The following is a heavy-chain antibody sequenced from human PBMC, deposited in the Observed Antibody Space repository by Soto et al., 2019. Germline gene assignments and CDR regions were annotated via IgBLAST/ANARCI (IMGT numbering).Heavy chain of an antibody. CDR3: ATHDGPAAAGLVLDF. D-gene: IGHD6-13*01. V-gene: IGHV3-7*02. Sequence: EVHLGESGGGLVQPGGSLRLSCETSGFTFSSRWMTWVRQVPGKGLEWVANIKQDENGKDYVDSVKGRFTISRDNAKNSLYLQMNSLRAEDTAVYYCATHDGPAAAGLVLDFWGQGTLVTVSS. CDR2: IKQDENGK. CDR1: GFTFSSRW. J-gene: IGHJ4*02.